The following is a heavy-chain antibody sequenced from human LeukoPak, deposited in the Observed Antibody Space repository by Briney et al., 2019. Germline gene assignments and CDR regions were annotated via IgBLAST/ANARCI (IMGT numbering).Heavy chain of an antibody. D-gene: IGHD3-10*01. J-gene: IGHJ4*02. V-gene: IGHV4-59*01. CDR3: ARSVRHYYGSGPLDY. CDR1: CGSISSSY. CDR2: IYYSGST. Sequence: SETLSLTCTVSCGSISSSYWSWIRQPPGKGLEWIGYIYYSGSTNYNPSLKSRVTISVDTSKNQFSLKLSSVTAADTAVYYCARSVRHYYGSGPLDYWGQGTLVTVSS.